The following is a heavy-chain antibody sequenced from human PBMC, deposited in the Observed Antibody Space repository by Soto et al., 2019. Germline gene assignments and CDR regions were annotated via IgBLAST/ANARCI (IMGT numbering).Heavy chain of an antibody. D-gene: IGHD6-19*01. J-gene: IGHJ6*02. CDR1: GGSFSGYY. Sequence: LSLTCAVYGGSFSGYYWSWIRQPPGKGLEWIGEINHSGSTNYNPSLKSRVTISVDTSKNQFSLKLSSVTAADTAVYYCARGAQWLGYGMDVWGQGTTVTVSS. CDR3: ARGAQWLGYGMDV. V-gene: IGHV4-34*01. CDR2: INHSGST.